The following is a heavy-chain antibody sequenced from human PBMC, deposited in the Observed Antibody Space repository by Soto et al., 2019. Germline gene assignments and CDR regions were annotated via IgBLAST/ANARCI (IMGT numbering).Heavy chain of an antibody. Sequence: EVQLVESGGGLVKPGGSLRLSCAASGFTFSNAWMNWVRQAPGKGLEWVGRIKSKTDGGTTDYAAPVNGRFTISRDDSKNTLYLQMNSLKTVDTAVYYCTTPNHSSSWYRPRGPRDYWGQGTLVTVSS. CDR1: GFTFSNAW. CDR2: IKSKTDGGTT. J-gene: IGHJ4*02. V-gene: IGHV3-15*07. CDR3: TTPNHSSSWYRPRGPRDY. D-gene: IGHD6-13*01.